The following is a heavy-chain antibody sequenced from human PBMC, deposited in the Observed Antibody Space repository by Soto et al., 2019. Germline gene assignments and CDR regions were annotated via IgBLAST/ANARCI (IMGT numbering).Heavy chain of an antibody. CDR2: IYWDDDK. Sequence: SGPTLVNPTQTLTLTCTFSGFSLNTRRLGVGWIRQPPGKALEWLALIYWDDDKRYSPSLKSRLTITKDTPKNQVVLTMTNMDPTDTATYYCERDGNDRYGFDYRTQGNLVTVSS. CDR1: GFSLNTRRLG. CDR3: ERDGNDRYGFDY. D-gene: IGHD2-15*01. V-gene: IGHV2-5*02. J-gene: IGHJ4*02.